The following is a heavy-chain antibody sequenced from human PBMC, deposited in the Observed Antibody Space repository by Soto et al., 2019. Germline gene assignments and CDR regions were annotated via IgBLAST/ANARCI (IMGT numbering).Heavy chain of an antibody. CDR2: ISRTGDSA. D-gene: IGHD3-22*01. V-gene: IGHV3-23*01. J-gene: IGHJ5*01. CDR1: GFSFSDYA. Sequence: EVHLLESGGALVQPGGSLTLSCAASGFSFSDYAMSWVRQAPGKGLEWVSSISRTGDSAYYADSVKGRFAISRDRSKNRLSLQMNSRRVEDTAVYYCAKGPDVSGYYHNWFDSWGQGTLITVSS. CDR3: AKGPDVSGYYHNWFDS.